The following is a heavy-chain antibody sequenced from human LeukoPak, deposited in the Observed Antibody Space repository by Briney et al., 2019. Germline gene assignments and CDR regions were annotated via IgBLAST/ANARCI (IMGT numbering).Heavy chain of an antibody. CDR3: ASSLSGSYASDY. D-gene: IGHD1-26*01. Sequence: SVKVSCKASGGTFSSYTISWVRQAPGQGLEWMGRIIPILGIANYAQKFQGRVTITADKSTSRAYMELSSLRSEDTAVYYCASSLSGSYASDYWGQGTLVTVSS. CDR2: IIPILGIA. J-gene: IGHJ4*02. CDR1: GGTFSSYT. V-gene: IGHV1-69*02.